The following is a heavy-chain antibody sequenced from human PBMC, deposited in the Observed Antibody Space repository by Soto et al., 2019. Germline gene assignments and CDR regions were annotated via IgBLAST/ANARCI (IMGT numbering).Heavy chain of an antibody. D-gene: IGHD3-9*01. J-gene: IGHJ4*02. CDR1: GFPFSDTW. Sequence: LKLSCAASGFPFSDTWMSWVRQAPGKGLEWVARIKTKTNVGTRDYGAPVKGRFSISRDDSQATLFLQMNSLKNEDTAVYYCTAFNILTGSHSASWGLGTSVNDCS. V-gene: IGHV3-15*01. CDR2: IKTKTNVGTR. CDR3: TAFNILTGSHSAS.